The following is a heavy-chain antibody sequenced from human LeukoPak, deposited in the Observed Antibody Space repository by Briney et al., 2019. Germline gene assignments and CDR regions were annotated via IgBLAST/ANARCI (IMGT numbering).Heavy chain of an antibody. J-gene: IGHJ4*02. CDR3: ARAPYYYDSSGYHLDY. V-gene: IGHV4-30-4*01. Sequence: PSETLSLTCTVSGGSISSGDYYWSWIRQPPGKGLEWIGYIYYSGSTYYNPSLKSRVTISVDTSKNQFSLKLSSVTAADTAVYYCARAPYYYDSSGYHLDYWGQGTLVTVSS. D-gene: IGHD3-22*01. CDR2: IYYSGST. CDR1: GGSISSGDYY.